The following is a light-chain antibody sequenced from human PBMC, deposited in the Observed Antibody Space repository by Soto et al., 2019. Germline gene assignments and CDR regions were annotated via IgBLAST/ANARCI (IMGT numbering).Light chain of an antibody. CDR3: SSRDDSLSGVV. CDR1: SSNIGSNH. J-gene: IGLJ2*01. CDR2: RSD. V-gene: IGLV1-47*01. Sequence: QSVLTQPPSASGTPGQRVTISCSGSSSNIGSNHVYWYQQFPGMAPKLLMYRSDQRPTGVPHRFAGSKSGTSASLAISGLRSDDEADYYFSSRDDSLSGVVFGGGTKLTVL.